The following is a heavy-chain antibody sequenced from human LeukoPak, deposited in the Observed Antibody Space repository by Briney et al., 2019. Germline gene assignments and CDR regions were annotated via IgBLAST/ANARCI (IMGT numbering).Heavy chain of an antibody. J-gene: IGHJ4*02. CDR2: SSLTGRT. D-gene: IGHD1-26*01. V-gene: IGHV4-4*02. Sequence: PSETLSLTCGVSGVSITSTNCWSWVRQPPGQGLEWIGESSLTGRTNYNPSLIGRVIMSLDESRNQLSLTLTSVTAGDTAMYYCTRESGPYCPFGYWGQGTLVVVPS. CDR3: TRESGPYCPFGY. CDR1: GVSITSTNC.